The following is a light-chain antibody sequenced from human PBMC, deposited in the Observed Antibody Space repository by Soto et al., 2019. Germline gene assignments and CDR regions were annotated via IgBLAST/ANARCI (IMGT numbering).Light chain of an antibody. V-gene: IGKV3D-20*02. CDR2: DAS. CDR1: QSVSSSY. Sequence: EIVLTQSPVTLSLSPGERATLSCGASQSVSSSYLAWYQQKPGLAPRLLIYDASSRATGIPDRFSGSGSGTDFTLTISRLEPEDFAVYYCQQRSNWPPVTFGQGTKVDIK. CDR3: QQRSNWPPVT. J-gene: IGKJ1*01.